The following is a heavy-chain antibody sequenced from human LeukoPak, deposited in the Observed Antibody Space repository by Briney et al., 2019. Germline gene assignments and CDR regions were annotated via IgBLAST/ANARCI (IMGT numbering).Heavy chain of an antibody. Sequence: GGSLRLSCAASGFNFNTFWMSWVRQAPGKGLEWVANIKYDGSGKYYVDSVKGRFTISRDDAKNSLYLQMNSLRGEDTAVYYCARVRIVVVPAAKITDYWGQGTLVTV. CDR2: IKYDGSGK. CDR1: GFNFNTFW. J-gene: IGHJ4*02. V-gene: IGHV3-7*01. D-gene: IGHD2-2*01. CDR3: ARVRIVVVPAAKITDY.